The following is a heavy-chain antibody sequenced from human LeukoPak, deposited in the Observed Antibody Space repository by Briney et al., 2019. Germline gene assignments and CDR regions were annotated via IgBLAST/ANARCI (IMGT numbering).Heavy chain of an antibody. J-gene: IGHJ4*02. CDR3: YTDIVTVPAPDY. D-gene: IGHD2-2*01. Sequence: SGGSLRLSCTASGFTFNTYGMHWVRQPPGKGLEWVAFITRDRGDEYYADSVKGRFTISRDSSKTTLYLQMNSLRAEDTAVYYCYTDIVTVPAPDYWGQGALVTVSS. CDR2: ITRDRGDE. CDR1: GFTFNTYG. V-gene: IGHV3-30*02.